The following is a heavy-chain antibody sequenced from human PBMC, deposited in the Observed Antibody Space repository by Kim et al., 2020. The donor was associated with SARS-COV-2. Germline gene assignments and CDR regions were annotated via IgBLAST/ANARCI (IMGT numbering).Heavy chain of an antibody. D-gene: IGHD6-19*01. V-gene: IGHV4-34*01. Sequence: SETLSLTCAVYGGSFSGYYWSWIRQPPGKGLEWIGEINHSGSTNYNPSLKSRVTISVDTSKNQFSLKLSSVTAADTAVYYCARAPYSSGWTRWFDPWGQG. J-gene: IGHJ5*02. CDR1: GGSFSGYY. CDR2: INHSGST. CDR3: ARAPYSSGWTRWFDP.